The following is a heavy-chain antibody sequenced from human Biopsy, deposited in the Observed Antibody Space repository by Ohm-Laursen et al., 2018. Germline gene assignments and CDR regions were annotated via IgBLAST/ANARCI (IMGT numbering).Heavy chain of an antibody. CDR3: ARDPLNGHKHFDY. CDR1: SYTFTDYN. V-gene: IGHV1-2*02. CDR2: INCKTGAT. Sequence: SVKVSCKASSYTFTDYNIHWMRQAPGQGLEWLGYINCKTGATNYAQKFQGTVTMTRDTSISTDYLALGSLRSADTAIYYCARDPLNGHKHFDYWGQGSLVTVSS. J-gene: IGHJ4*02. D-gene: IGHD2-8*01.